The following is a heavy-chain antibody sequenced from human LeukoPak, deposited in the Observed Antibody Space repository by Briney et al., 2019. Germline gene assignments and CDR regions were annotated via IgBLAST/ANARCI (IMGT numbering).Heavy chain of an antibody. J-gene: IGHJ4*02. CDR3: ARLDGRYCSSTSCYYFDY. V-gene: IGHV5-51*01. Sequence: GESLKISCQGSGYSFTSYWIGWVRQMPGKGLEWMGIIYPGDSDTRYSPSFQGQVTISADKSISTAYLQWSSLKASDTAMYYCARLDGRYCSSTSCYYFDYWGQGTLVTVSS. D-gene: IGHD2-2*01. CDR1: GYSFTSYW. CDR2: IYPGDSDT.